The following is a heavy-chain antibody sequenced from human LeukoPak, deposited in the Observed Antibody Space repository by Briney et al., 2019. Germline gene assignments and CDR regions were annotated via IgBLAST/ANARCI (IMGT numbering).Heavy chain of an antibody. D-gene: IGHD1-1*01. CDR2: IYYSGST. CDR3: ARDQTGRSDY. J-gene: IGHJ4*02. Sequence: PSETLSLTCTVSGGSISSYYWSWIRQPPGKGLEWIGYIYYSGSTNYNPSLKSRVTISVDTSKNQFSLKLSSVTAADTAVYYCARDQTGRSDYWGQGTLVTVSS. CDR1: GGSISSYY. V-gene: IGHV4-59*01.